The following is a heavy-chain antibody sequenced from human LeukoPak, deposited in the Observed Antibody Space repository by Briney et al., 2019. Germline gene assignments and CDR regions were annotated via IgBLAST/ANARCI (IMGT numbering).Heavy chain of an antibody. CDR3: AREIMYGSAYDY. D-gene: IGHD3-10*01. J-gene: IGHJ4*02. CDR2: ISYDGSKK. CDR1: GFTFSSYA. V-gene: IGHV3-30-3*01. Sequence: PGGSLRLSCAASGFTFSSYAMHWVRQAPGKGLEWVAVISYDGSKKYYADSVKGRFTISRDNTKNTLYLQMNSLRAEDTAVYYCAREIMYGSAYDYWGQGTLVTVSS.